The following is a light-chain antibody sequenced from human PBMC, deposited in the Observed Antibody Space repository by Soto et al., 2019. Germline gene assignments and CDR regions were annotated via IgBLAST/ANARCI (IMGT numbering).Light chain of an antibody. CDR3: KYNVTSHAA. V-gene: IGKV3-20*01. CDR1: QSVSSHY. CDR2: GAS. J-gene: IGKJ1*01. Sequence: IVLTQSPGTLSLSPGERATLSCRASQSVSSHYLAWYQQKPGQAPRLLIYGASSRAAGIPDRFSGSVSGKDVTLIISGLLLVDVAVTYGKYNVTSHAAFRLAAKVES.